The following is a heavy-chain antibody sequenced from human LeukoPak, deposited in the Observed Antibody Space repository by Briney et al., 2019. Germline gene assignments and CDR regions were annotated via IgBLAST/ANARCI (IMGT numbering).Heavy chain of an antibody. CDR1: GGSVSSTTYY. CDR3: ARYVVYGSGKYYFDS. Sequence: SETLSLTCTVSGGSVSSTTYYWSWIRQPPGKGLEWIASINYSGSTYYNPSLKGRVTISVDTSENQFSLKLSSVTAADTAVYYCARYVVYGSGKYYFDSWGQGTLVTVSS. D-gene: IGHD3-10*01. CDR2: INYSGST. J-gene: IGHJ4*02. V-gene: IGHV4-39*01.